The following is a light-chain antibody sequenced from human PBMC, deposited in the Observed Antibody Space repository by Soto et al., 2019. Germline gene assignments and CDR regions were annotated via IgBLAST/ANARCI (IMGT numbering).Light chain of an antibody. CDR1: QSISSW. CDR2: DAS. Sequence: DIQMTQSPSTLSASVGDRVTITCRASQSISSWLAWYQQKPGKAPKLLIYDASSLESGVPSRFSGSGSGTEFILTISSLQPDDFATYYCQQYNSYSGAFGQGTKV. CDR3: QQYNSYSGA. J-gene: IGKJ1*01. V-gene: IGKV1-5*01.